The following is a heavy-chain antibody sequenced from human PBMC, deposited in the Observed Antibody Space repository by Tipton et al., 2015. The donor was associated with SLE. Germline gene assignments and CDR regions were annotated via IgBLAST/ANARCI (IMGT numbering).Heavy chain of an antibody. CDR3: ARLEQQLVEGFDP. V-gene: IGHV4-59*11. J-gene: IGHJ5*02. D-gene: IGHD6-13*01. CDR1: GGSISSHY. CDR2: IYYSGST. Sequence: TLSLTCTVSGGSISSHYWSWIRQPPGKGLEWIGYIYYSGSTYYNPSLKSRVTISVDTSKNQFSLKLSSVTAADTAVYYCARLEQQLVEGFDPWGQGTLVTVSS.